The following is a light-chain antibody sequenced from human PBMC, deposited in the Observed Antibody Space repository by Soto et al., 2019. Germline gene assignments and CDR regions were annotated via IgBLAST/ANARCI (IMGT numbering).Light chain of an antibody. CDR1: QDGSNP. Sequence: DIQMTKSPSALSASVRDRVTITCRVSQDGSNPLGWYQQKPGKVPKRMIYAPSSLHSRVPSSFNGSGSGTGFALAISGGEPEDFATSYCLQHDTYPWTFGQRTNVEIE. CDR2: APS. J-gene: IGKJ1*01. CDR3: LQHDTYPWT. V-gene: IGKV1-17*01.